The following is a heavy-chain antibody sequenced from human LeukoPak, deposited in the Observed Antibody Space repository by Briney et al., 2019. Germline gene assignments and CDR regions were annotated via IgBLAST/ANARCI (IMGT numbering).Heavy chain of an antibody. CDR2: IYYSGST. Sequence: SETLSLTCTVSGGSISSSSYYWGWIRQPPGQGLEWIGSIYYSGSTYYNPSLKSRVTISVDTSKNQFSLKLSSVTAADTAVYYCARLGIMIMFGGVIGTHFDYWGQGTLVTVSS. J-gene: IGHJ4*02. D-gene: IGHD3-16*02. V-gene: IGHV4-39*01. CDR3: ARLGIMIMFGGVIGTHFDY. CDR1: GGSISSSSYY.